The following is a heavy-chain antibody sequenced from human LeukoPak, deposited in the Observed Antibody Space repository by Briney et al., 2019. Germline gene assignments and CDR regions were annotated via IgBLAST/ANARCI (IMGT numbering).Heavy chain of an antibody. J-gene: IGHJ6*03. D-gene: IGHD2-2*01. CDR3: AKALTKATDYMDV. CDR2: ISGSGGST. CDR1: GFTFSSYA. Sequence: GGSLRLSCAASGFTFSSYAMSWVRQAPGKGREWVSAISGSGGSTYYADSVKGRFTISRDNSKNTLYLQMNSLRAEDTAVYYCAKALTKATDYMDVWGKATTVTVSS. V-gene: IGHV3-23*01.